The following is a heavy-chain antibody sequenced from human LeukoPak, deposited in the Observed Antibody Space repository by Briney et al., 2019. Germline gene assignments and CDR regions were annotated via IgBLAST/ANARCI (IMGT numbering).Heavy chain of an antibody. D-gene: IGHD3-22*01. J-gene: IGHJ4*02. V-gene: IGHV4-39*01. Sequence: SETLSLTCTVSGGSINNDNYYWGWIRQSPGKGLEWIGNIYYGGNSGNTYYNPSLKSRVTISVGTAKNQFSLNLSSVTAADTALYYCARLRDTGGYYFYYYFDSWGLGTLVSVSS. CDR3: ARLRDTGGYYFYYYFDS. CDR1: GGSINNDNYY. CDR2: IYYGGNSGNT.